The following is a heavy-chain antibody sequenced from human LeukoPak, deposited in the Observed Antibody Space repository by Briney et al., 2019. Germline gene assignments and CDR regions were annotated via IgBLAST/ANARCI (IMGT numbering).Heavy chain of an antibody. CDR2: ISSSGSTI. CDR1: GFTFSDYC. D-gene: IGHD3-22*01. J-gene: IGHJ4*02. CDR3: ARSTYYYDSSGYNY. Sequence: GGSLRLSCAASGFTFSDYCMSWIRQAPGKGLEWVSYISSSGSTIYYADSVKGRFTISRDNAQNSLYLQMNSLRAEDTAVYCCARSTYYYDSSGYNYWGQGTLVTVSS. V-gene: IGHV3-11*01.